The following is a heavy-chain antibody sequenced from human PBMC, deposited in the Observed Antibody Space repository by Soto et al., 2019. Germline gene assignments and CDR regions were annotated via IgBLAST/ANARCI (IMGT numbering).Heavy chain of an antibody. CDR1: GFSFREFA. J-gene: IGHJ4*02. V-gene: IGHV3-23*01. CDR2: LSGSGSNT. Sequence: EVQLLESGGSLVQPGGSLRLSCAASGFSFREFAMSWVRHAPGKGLEWVSGLSGSGSNTYYADSVKGRCTISRDNSKNALYLQMNSLGHADTAVYYCAKEPGVDFGDYCDYWGQGNLVTVSS. CDR3: AKEPGVDFGDYCDY. D-gene: IGHD4-17*01.